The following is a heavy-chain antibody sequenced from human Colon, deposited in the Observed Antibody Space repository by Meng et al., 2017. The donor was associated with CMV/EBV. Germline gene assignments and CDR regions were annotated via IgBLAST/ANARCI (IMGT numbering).Heavy chain of an antibody. CDR1: GFTFSSYW. CDR2: IKQDGSET. CDR3: TRLGGSKPFDY. V-gene: IGHV3-7*01. J-gene: IGHJ4*02. Sequence: GESLKISCEASGFTFSSYWMTWVRQAPGKGLEWVVNIKQDGSETHYVDSVKGRFTVSRDNAKNLVYLQMNNLKAEDTAVYYCTRLGGSKPFDYWGQGTMVTVSS. D-gene: IGHD3-16*01.